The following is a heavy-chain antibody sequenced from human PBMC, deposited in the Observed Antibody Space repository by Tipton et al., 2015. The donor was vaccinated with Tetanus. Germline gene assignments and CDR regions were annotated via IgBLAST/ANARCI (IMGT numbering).Heavy chain of an antibody. D-gene: IGHD1-26*01. CDR2: IYYSGGT. J-gene: IGHJ4*02. CDR1: GGSISSGGYY. Sequence: LVKPTQTLSLTYTVSGGSISSGGYYWSWIRQHPGKGLEWIGDIYYSGGTYYNPSLKSRVTISVDTSKNQFSLKLNSVTAADTAVYCCARDQARGARGWNYFDYWGQGTLVTVSS. CDR3: ARDQARGARGWNYFDY. V-gene: IGHV4-31*03.